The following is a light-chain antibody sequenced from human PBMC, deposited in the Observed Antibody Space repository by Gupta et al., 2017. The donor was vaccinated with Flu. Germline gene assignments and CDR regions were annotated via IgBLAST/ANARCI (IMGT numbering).Light chain of an antibody. V-gene: IGKV3-15*01. CDR2: DAS. CDR3: QQYNNWHQIT. Sequence: EIVMTQSPPTLSVSPGERATLSCRARQSGSNNLAWYQQKPGQAPRLLISDASTRATGIPARFSGSGSGTELTLTISSRQSEDFAAYYCQQYNNWHQITFGQGTRLDIK. J-gene: IGKJ5*01. CDR1: QSGSNN.